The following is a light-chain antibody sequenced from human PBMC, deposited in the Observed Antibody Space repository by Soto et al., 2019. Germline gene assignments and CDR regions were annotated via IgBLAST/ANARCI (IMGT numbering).Light chain of an antibody. CDR3: QQYNTYSGT. Sequence: IQVTQSPPTLSASVGDRVTITCRASQTISTWMAWYQQKPGKAPKLLVYDASTLQSGVASRFSGSGSGTEFTLIISGLQPDDSTTYYCQQYNTYSGTFGQGTKADIK. CDR1: QTISTW. V-gene: IGKV1-5*01. CDR2: DAS. J-gene: IGKJ1*01.